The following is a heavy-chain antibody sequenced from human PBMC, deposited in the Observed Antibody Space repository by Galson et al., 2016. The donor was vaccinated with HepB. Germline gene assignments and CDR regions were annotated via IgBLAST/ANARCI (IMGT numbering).Heavy chain of an antibody. CDR3: ARGQGRSVVPTDYFYGMDV. J-gene: IGHJ6*01. Sequence: SLRLSCAASGITFSSHPMHWVRQAPGKGLEWVAVISNDGFNKYYASSVKGRFTISRDNPKNTLSLPMDSLRPDHTATYYCARGQGRSVVPTDYFYGMDVWGQGTTVTVSS. CDR1: GITFSSHP. V-gene: IGHV3-30-3*01. CDR2: ISNDGFNK. D-gene: IGHD5-12*01.